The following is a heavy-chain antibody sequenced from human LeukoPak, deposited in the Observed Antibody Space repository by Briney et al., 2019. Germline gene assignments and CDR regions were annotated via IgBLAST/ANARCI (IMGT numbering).Heavy chain of an antibody. D-gene: IGHD6-19*01. CDR3: ARRRRPSGYSSAWYMDY. V-gene: IGHV4-59*08. CDR2: IYYSGST. CDR1: GGSISSYY. Sequence: PSETLSLTCTVSGGSISSYYWSWIRQPPGKGLEWIGYIYYSGSTNYNPSLKSRVTISVDTSKNQFSLKLSSVTAADTAVYYCARRRRPSGYSSAWYMDYWGQGTLVTVSS. J-gene: IGHJ4*02.